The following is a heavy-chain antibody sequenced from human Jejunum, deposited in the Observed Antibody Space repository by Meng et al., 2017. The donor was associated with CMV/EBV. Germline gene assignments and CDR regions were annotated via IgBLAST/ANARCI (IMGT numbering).Heavy chain of an antibody. J-gene: IGHJ4*02. V-gene: IGHV3-30*01. D-gene: IGHD5-24*01. CDR2: ISYDESDQ. CDR1: GFTFRNYP. Sequence: AAFGFTFRNYPLHWVRQAPGKGLGWLAVISYDESDQQYADSVKGRFTISRDYSKNTLYLQMDGLRGDDTAVYYCARENDYNNYFDFWGRGTLVTVPQ. CDR3: ARENDYNNYFDF.